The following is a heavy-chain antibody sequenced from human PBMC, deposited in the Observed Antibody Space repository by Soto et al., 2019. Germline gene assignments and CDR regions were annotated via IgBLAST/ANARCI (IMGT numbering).Heavy chain of an antibody. CDR3: AKVSIHYYGMDV. CDR2: ISWNSGSI. V-gene: IGHV3-9*01. J-gene: IGHJ6*02. CDR1: GFTFDDYA. Sequence: GGSLRLSCAASGFTFDDYAMHWVRQAPGKGLEWVSGISWNSGSIGYADSVKGRFTISRDNAKNSLYLQMNSLRAEDTALYYCAKVSIHYYGMDVWGQGATVTVSS.